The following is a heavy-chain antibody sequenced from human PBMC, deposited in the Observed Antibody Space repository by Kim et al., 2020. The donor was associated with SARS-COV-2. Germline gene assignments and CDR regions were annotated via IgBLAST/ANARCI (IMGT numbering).Heavy chain of an antibody. Sequence: DTKYSPSFRGQVTMSADKSTSTVFLQWTSLKASDSAFYYCARHVRGSAFDVWGQGTLVTVAT. V-gene: IGHV5-51*01. CDR3: ARHVRGSAFDV. CDR2: DT. J-gene: IGHJ4*02. D-gene: IGHD5-12*01.